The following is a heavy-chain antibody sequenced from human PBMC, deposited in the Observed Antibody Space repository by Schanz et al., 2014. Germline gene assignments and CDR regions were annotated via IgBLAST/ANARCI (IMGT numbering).Heavy chain of an antibody. CDR2: INVGNGNM. J-gene: IGHJ4*02. CDR1: GYTFTSYS. D-gene: IGHD6-13*01. Sequence: QVQVVQSGAEVKKPGASVKVSCKASGYTFTSYSIHWVRQAPGQGLEWMGWINVGNGNMKYSQKFQGRVTITRDTLASTAYMEVSSLRSEDTAVYYCARSVSSNWYFFDYWGQGTLVTVPS. V-gene: IGHV1-3*01. CDR3: ARSVSSNWYFFDY.